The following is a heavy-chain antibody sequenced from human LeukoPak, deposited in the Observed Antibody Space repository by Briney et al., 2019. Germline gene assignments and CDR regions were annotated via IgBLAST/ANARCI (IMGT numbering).Heavy chain of an antibody. D-gene: IGHD1-26*01. CDR3: ARASSGSYWSAFDI. J-gene: IGHJ3*02. Sequence: ASVKVSCKAPGYTFTSYAMNWVRQAPGQGLEWMGWISAYNGNTNYAQKLQGRVTMTKDTSTSKAYMELRSLRSDDTAVYYCARASSGSYWSAFDIWGQGTMVTVSS. CDR2: ISAYNGNT. CDR1: GYTFTSYA. V-gene: IGHV1-18*01.